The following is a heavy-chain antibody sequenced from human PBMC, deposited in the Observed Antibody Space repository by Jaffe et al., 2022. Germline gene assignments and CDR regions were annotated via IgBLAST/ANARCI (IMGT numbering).Heavy chain of an antibody. CDR2: ISSSGSTI. CDR1: GFTFSSYE. CDR3: ARDGQPGYSSHQVPDDY. J-gene: IGHJ4*02. V-gene: IGHV3-48*03. Sequence: EVQLVESGGGLVQPGGSLRLSCAASGFTFSSYEMNWVRQAPGKGLEWVSYISSSGSTIYYADSVKGRFTISRDNAKNSLYLQMNSLRAEDTAVYYCARDGQPGYSSHQVPDDYWGQGTLVTVSS. D-gene: IGHD6-19*01.